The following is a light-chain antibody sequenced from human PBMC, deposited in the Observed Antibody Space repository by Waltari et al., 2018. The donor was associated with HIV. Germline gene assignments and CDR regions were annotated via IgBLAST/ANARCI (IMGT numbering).Light chain of an antibody. CDR3: QQYFRIPPT. J-gene: IGKJ4*01. Sequence: DIVMTQSPDSLPVSLGERATLNCTSSRTILFSSDNRNYLAWYQQKPRQPPKLLISCASTRESGVPDRFSGSGSGTDFTLTITRLQAEDVAVYHCQQYFRIPPTFGGGTKVEIK. V-gene: IGKV4-1*01. CDR2: CAS. CDR1: RTILFSSDNRNY.